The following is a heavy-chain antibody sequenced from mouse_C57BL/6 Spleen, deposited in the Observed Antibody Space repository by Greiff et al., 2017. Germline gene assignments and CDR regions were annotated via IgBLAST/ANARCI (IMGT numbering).Heavy chain of an antibody. Sequence: SGYTFTDYNMDWVKQSHGKSLEWIGDINPNNGGTIYNQKFKGKATLTVDKSSSTAYMELRSLTSEDTAVYYCARRQSYYDYDGWYFDVWGTGTTVTVSS. D-gene: IGHD2-4*01. CDR3: ARRQSYYDYDGWYFDV. CDR1: GYTFTDYN. V-gene: IGHV1-18*01. CDR2: INPNNGGT. J-gene: IGHJ1*03.